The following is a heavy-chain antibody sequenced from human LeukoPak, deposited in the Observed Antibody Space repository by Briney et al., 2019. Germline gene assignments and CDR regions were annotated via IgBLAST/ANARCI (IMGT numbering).Heavy chain of an antibody. J-gene: IGHJ5*02. Sequence: ASVKVSCKASGYTFTSYGISWVRQAPGQGLEWMGWISAYNGNTNYAQKLQGRVTMTTDTSTSTAYMELRRLRSDDTAVYYCARLGIVVVPAAMRHNWFDPWGQGTLVTVSS. CDR3: ARLGIVVVPAAMRHNWFDP. V-gene: IGHV1-18*01. CDR1: GYTFTSYG. CDR2: ISAYNGNT. D-gene: IGHD2-2*03.